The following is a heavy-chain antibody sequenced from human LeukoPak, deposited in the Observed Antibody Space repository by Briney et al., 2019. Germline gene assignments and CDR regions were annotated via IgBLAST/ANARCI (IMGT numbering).Heavy chain of an antibody. V-gene: IGHV3-30*02. D-gene: IGHD3-9*01. Sequence: GGSLRLSCAASGFTFNIYGMHWVRQAPGKGLEWVAFIRYEGNDKYYADSVKGRFTISRDNAKNTLYLQMNSLRAEDTAVYYCAREGSLYDILTGYYMDVWGKGTTVTVSS. J-gene: IGHJ6*03. CDR1: GFTFNIYG. CDR2: IRYEGNDK. CDR3: AREGSLYDILTGYYMDV.